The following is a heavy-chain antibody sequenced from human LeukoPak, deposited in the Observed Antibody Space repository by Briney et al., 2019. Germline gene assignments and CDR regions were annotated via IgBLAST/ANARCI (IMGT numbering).Heavy chain of an antibody. CDR2: ISYDGSNK. CDR3: AKDLRGSSWYSDY. J-gene: IGHJ4*02. V-gene: IGHV3-30*18. CDR1: GFTFSSYG. Sequence: GGSLRLSCAASGFTFSSYGMHWVRQAPGKGLEWVAVISYDGSNKYYADSVKGRFTISRDNSKNTLYLQMNSLRAEDTAVYYCAKDLRGSSWYSDYWGQGTLVTVSS. D-gene: IGHD6-13*01.